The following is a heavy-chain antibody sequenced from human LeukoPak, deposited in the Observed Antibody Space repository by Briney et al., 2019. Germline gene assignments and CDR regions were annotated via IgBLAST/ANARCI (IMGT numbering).Heavy chain of an antibody. Sequence: ASVKVSCKASGYTFTDYYMHWVRQAPGQGLEWMGRINPNSGGTNYAQDLQDRVTMTIDTSTSTAYMELRSLRSDDTALYYCVRVSSSRGKLDAFDIWGQGTMVTVSS. CDR1: GYTFTDYY. CDR2: INPNSGGT. D-gene: IGHD6-6*01. CDR3: VRVSSSRGKLDAFDI. V-gene: IGHV1-2*06. J-gene: IGHJ3*02.